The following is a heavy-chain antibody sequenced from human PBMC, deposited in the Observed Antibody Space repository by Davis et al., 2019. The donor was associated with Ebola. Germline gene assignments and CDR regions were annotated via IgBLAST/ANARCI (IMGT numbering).Heavy chain of an antibody. V-gene: IGHV4-34*01. CDR2: INPNGIT. Sequence: MPSETLSLTCAVYGGSFSDYYWSWIRQPPEKGLDWIGEINPNGITNYNPSLKSRVTISVDTSKNQFSLKLSSVTAADTAVYYCARGLVDYWGQGTLVTVSS. CDR3: ARGLVDY. J-gene: IGHJ4*02. CDR1: GGSFSDYY.